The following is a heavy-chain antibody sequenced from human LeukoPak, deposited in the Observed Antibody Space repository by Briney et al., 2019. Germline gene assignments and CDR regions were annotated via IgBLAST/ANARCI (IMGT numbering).Heavy chain of an antibody. Sequence: PGGSLRLSCAASGFTFDDYGMSWVRQAPGKGLEWVSGLNWNGGSTGYADSVKGRFTISRDNAKSSLYLQMSSLRADDTAVYYCAMKAVPRPRLHDAFDFWGQGTVVSVSS. D-gene: IGHD5-24*01. CDR3: AMKAVPRPRLHDAFDF. CDR1: GFTFDDYG. CDR2: LNWNGGST. V-gene: IGHV3-20*04. J-gene: IGHJ3*01.